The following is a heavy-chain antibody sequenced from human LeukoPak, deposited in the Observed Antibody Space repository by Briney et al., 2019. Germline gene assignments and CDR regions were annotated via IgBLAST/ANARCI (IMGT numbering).Heavy chain of an antibody. J-gene: IGHJ3*02. CDR3: ARSTMIVALGAFDI. D-gene: IGHD3-22*01. Sequence: SETLSLTCAVSGGSISSGGYSWSWIRQPPGQGLEWIGYIYHSGSTYYNPSLKSRVTISVDRSKNQFSLKLSSVTAADTAVYYCARSTMIVALGAFDIWGQGTMVTVSS. CDR1: GGSISSGGYS. CDR2: IYHSGST. V-gene: IGHV4-30-2*01.